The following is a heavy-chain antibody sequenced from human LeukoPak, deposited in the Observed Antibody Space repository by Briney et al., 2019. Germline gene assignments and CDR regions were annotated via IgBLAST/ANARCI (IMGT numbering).Heavy chain of an antibody. CDR3: ARRVVGYQGYYYYGMDV. J-gene: IGHJ6*02. CDR2: INHSGST. D-gene: IGHD3-22*01. Sequence: LETLSLTCAVYGGSFSGYYWSWIRQPPGKGLEWIGEINHSGSTNYNPSLKSRVTISVDTSKNQFSLKLSSVTAADTAVYYCARRVVGYQGYYYYGMDVWGQGTTVTVSS. CDR1: GGSFSGYY. V-gene: IGHV4-34*01.